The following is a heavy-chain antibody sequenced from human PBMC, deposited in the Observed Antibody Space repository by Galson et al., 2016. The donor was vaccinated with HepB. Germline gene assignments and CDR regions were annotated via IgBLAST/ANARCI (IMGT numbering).Heavy chain of an antibody. D-gene: IGHD1-1*01. Sequence: SLRLSCAVSGLSVSWNYISWVRQAPGKGLEWVAIIYRGGRTYFADSVKGRFTISRENAKNSVYLQMNSLRAEGTAAYYCARANWNGVPFLDYWGQGTLVTVSS. CDR1: GLSVSWNY. CDR3: ARANWNGVPFLDY. CDR2: IYRGGRT. J-gene: IGHJ4*02. V-gene: IGHV3-53*01.